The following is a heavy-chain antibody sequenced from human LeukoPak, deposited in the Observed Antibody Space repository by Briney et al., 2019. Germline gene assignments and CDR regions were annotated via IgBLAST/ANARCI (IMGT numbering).Heavy chain of an antibody. V-gene: IGHV4-59*01. J-gene: IGHJ4*02. CDR2: IYEHGRT. Sequence: SETLSLTCTVSGGSIGNFFWSWIRQSPGEGLEWIGFIYEHGRTSYNPSLKSRVTISVDMSKNQFSLRLTSMTAADTAVYYCARDWELGHWGRGILVTVTS. D-gene: IGHD1-26*01. CDR3: ARDWELGH. CDR1: GGSIGNFF.